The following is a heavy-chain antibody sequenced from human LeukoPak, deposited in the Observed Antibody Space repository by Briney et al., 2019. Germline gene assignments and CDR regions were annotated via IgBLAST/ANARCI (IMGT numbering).Heavy chain of an antibody. CDR3: ARQGAAGKYYYYYMDV. J-gene: IGHJ6*03. CDR2: IYPDDSNT. CDR1: GYNFPIYW. Sequence: GESLKISCQGSGYNFPIYWIGWVRQMPGQGLEWMGIIYPDDSNTIYGPSFQGQVTISADKSINTAYLEWSSLKASDTAIYYCARQGAAGKYYYYYMDVWGKGTTVTVSS. V-gene: IGHV5-51*01. D-gene: IGHD6-13*01.